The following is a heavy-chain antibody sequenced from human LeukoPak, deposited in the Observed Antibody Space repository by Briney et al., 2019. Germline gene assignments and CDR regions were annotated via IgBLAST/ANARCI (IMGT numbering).Heavy chain of an antibody. CDR3: ARRRLRSPPWDY. V-gene: IGHV4-4*07. Sequence: SETLSLTCTVSGGSISSYYWSWIRQPAGKGLEWIGRIYTSGSTNYNPFLKSRVTMSVDTSKNRFSLKLSSVTAADTAVYYCARRRLRSPPWDYWGQGTLVTVSS. CDR2: IYTSGST. D-gene: IGHD4-17*01. CDR1: GGSISSYY. J-gene: IGHJ4*02.